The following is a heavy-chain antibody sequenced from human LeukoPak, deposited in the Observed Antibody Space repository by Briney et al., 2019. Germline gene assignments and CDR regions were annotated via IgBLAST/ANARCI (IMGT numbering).Heavy chain of an antibody. J-gene: IGHJ4*02. CDR3: ARDDTYYDFWSGYLSFDY. D-gene: IGHD3-3*01. CDR1: GYTFTSYG. Sequence: GASAKVSCKASGYTFTSYGISWVRQAPGQGLEWMGWISAYNGNTNYAQKLQGRVTMTTDTSTSTAYMELRSLRSDDTAVYYCARDDTYYDFWSGYLSFDYWGQGTLVTVSS. CDR2: ISAYNGNT. V-gene: IGHV1-18*01.